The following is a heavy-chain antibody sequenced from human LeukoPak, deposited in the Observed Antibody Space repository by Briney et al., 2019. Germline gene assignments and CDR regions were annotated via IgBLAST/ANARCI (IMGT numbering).Heavy chain of an antibody. Sequence: GGSLRLSCAASGFTFSSYAMSWVRQAPGKGLEWVSAISGSGGGTYYADSVKDRFTISRDNSKNTLYLQMNSLRAEDTAVYYCAKAMSYYYYYYGMDVWGQGTTVTVSS. D-gene: IGHD5/OR15-5a*01. CDR2: ISGSGGGT. V-gene: IGHV3-23*01. J-gene: IGHJ6*02. CDR3: AKAMSYYYYYYGMDV. CDR1: GFTFSSYA.